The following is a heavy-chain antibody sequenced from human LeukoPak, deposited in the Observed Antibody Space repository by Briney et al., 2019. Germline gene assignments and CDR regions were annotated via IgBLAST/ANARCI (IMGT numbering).Heavy chain of an antibody. D-gene: IGHD1-1*01. CDR2: ISSSSSYI. CDR3: ARGPALEPSPFDY. CDR1: GFTFSSSA. J-gene: IGHJ4*02. V-gene: IGHV3-21*01. Sequence: TSGVSLRLSCAASGFTFSSSAMSWVRQAPGKGLEWVSSISSSSSYIYYADSVKGRFTISRDNAKNSLYLQMNSLRAEDTAVYYCARGPALEPSPFDYWGQGTLVTVSS.